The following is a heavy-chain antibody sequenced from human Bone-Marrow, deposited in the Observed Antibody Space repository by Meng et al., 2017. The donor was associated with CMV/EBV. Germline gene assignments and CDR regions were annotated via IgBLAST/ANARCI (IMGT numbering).Heavy chain of an antibody. CDR3: ARALRFLEWLSISTWYYYGMDV. J-gene: IGHJ6*02. Sequence: GSLRLSCTVSGGSVSSGSYYWSWIRQPPGKGLEWIGYIYYSGSTNYNPSLKSRVTISVDTSKNQFSLKLSSVTAADMAVYYCARALRFLEWLSISTWYYYGMDVWGQGTTVTVSS. CDR2: IYYSGST. CDR1: GGSVSSGSYY. V-gene: IGHV4-61*01. D-gene: IGHD3-3*01.